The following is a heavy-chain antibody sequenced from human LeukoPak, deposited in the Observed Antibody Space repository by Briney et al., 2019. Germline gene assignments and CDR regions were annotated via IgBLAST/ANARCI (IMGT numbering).Heavy chain of an antibody. D-gene: IGHD2-15*01. Sequence: GASVKVSCKASGYTFTGYYMHWVRQAPGHGLEWMGRINPNSGGTNYAQKFQGRVTMTRDTSISTAYMELSRLRSDDTAVYYCATPLGVVAATPGAFDIWGQGTMVTVSS. V-gene: IGHV1-2*06. J-gene: IGHJ3*02. CDR3: ATPLGVVAATPGAFDI. CDR2: INPNSGGT. CDR1: GYTFTGYY.